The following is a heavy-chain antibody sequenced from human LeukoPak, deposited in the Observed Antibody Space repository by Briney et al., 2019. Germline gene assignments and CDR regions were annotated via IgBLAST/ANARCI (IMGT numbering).Heavy chain of an antibody. J-gene: IGHJ4*02. CDR1: GFTFSGYA. CDR3: AKTLRVTTWDFDY. CDR2: ISGSGGNT. D-gene: IGHD3-16*01. Sequence: PGGSLRLSCAASGFTFSGYALSWVRQAPGKGLEWVSAISGSGGNTYYADSVKGRFTISRDNSKNTLYLQMNSLRAEDTAIYYCAKTLRVTTWDFDYWGQGTLVTVSS. V-gene: IGHV3-23*01.